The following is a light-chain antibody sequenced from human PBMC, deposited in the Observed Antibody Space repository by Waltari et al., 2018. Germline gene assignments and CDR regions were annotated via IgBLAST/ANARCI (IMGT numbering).Light chain of an antibody. CDR3: QQYYSLPWT. J-gene: IGKJ1*01. CDR2: AAS. CDR1: QSVPSSY. V-gene: IGKV3-20*01. Sequence: SPGTLSLSPGDRATLFCRASQSVPSSYLAWYQQKPGQAPRLLISAASSGATGIPDRFSGSESGTDFTLTISRLEPEDFAVYYCQQYYSLPWTFGQGTKVEIK.